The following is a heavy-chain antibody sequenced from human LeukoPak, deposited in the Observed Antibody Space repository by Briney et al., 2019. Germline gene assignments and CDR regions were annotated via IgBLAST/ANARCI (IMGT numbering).Heavy chain of an antibody. CDR3: ARGGSGSTYSLDY. CDR1: GFTFSTYA. Sequence: GGSLRLSCAASGFTFSTYAMSWVRQAPGKGLEWVSAISDSGGSTYYADSVKGRFTISRDNAKNSLYLQMNSLRAEDTAVYYCARGGSGSTYSLDYWGQGTLVTVSS. V-gene: IGHV3-23*01. CDR2: ISDSGGST. D-gene: IGHD6-19*01. J-gene: IGHJ4*02.